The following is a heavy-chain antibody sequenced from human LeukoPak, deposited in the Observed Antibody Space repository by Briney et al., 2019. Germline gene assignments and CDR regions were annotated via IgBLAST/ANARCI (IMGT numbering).Heavy chain of an antibody. CDR1: GFTFTSSA. CDR2: IVVGSGNT. V-gene: IGHV1-58*02. CDR3: AASPYSNYVPYDY. D-gene: IGHD4-11*01. J-gene: IGHJ4*02. Sequence: EASVKASCKASGFTFTSSAMQWVRQARGQRLEWIGGIVVGSGNTNYAQKFQERVTITRDMSTSTAYMELSSLRSEDTAVYYCAASPYSNYVPYDYWGQGTLVTVSS.